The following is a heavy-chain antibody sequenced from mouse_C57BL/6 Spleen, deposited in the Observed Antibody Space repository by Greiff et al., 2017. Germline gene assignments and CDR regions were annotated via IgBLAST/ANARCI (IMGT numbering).Heavy chain of an antibody. CDR3: ARGFYYYGSSYDYAMDY. V-gene: IGHV1-63*01. CDR2: IYPGGGYT. Sequence: VKLMESGAELVRPGTSVKMSCKASGYTFTNYWIGWAKQRPGHGLEWIGDIYPGGGYTNYNEKFKGKATLTADKSSSTAYMQFSSLTSEDSAIYYCARGFYYYGSSYDYAMDYWGQGTSVTVSS. CDR1: GYTFTNYW. J-gene: IGHJ4*01. D-gene: IGHD1-1*01.